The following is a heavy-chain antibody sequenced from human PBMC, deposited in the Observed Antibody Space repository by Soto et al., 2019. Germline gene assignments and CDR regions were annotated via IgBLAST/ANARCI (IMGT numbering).Heavy chain of an antibody. D-gene: IGHD2-2*01. CDR1: GFTFSSYG. V-gene: IGHV3-33*01. CDR3: ARDDSTRYISTYGMDV. Sequence: QVQLVESGGGVVQPGRSLRLSCAASGFTFSSYGMHWVRQAPGKGLEWVAVIWYDGSNKYYADSVKGRFTISRDNSKNQLYLQMNSLRAEDTAVYYCARDDSTRYISTYGMDVWVQGTTVTVSS. CDR2: IWYDGSNK. J-gene: IGHJ6*02.